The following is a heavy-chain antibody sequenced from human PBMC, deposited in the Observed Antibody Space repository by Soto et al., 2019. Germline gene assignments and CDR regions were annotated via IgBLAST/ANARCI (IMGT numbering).Heavy chain of an antibody. D-gene: IGHD2-21*02. CDR1: GFTFSSYS. CDR3: ARAQFYCGGDCGYDFDY. CDR2: ISSSSSTI. Sequence: EVQLVESGGGLVQPGGSLRLSCAASGFTFSSYSMNWVRQAPGKGLEWVSYISSSSSTIYYADSVKGRFTISRDNAKNSLYMEMNSLKDENTAVYYYARAQFYCGGDCGYDFDYWGQGTLVTVSS. V-gene: IGHV3-48*02. J-gene: IGHJ4*02.